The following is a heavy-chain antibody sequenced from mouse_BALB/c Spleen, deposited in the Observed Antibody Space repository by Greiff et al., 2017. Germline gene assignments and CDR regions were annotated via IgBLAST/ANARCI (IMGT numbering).Heavy chain of an antibody. D-gene: IGHD1-1*01. CDR1: GFTFSSYA. CDR2: ISSGGSYT. Sequence: EVQLQESGGGLVKPGGSLKLSCAASGFTFSSYAMSWVRQTPEKRLEWVATISSGGSYTYYPDSVKGRFTISRDNAKNTLYLQMSSLRSEDTAMYYCARNYYGYYWGQGTSVTVSS. CDR3: ARNYYGYY. J-gene: IGHJ4*01. V-gene: IGHV5-9-3*01.